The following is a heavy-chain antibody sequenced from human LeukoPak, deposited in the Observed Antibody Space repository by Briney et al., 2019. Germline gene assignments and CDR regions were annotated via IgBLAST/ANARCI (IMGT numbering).Heavy chain of an antibody. CDR3: ARGMSWYYDSSGCYYSNAFDI. D-gene: IGHD3-22*01. CDR2: INHSGST. V-gene: IGHV4-34*01. CDR1: GGSFSGYY. Sequence: PSETLSLTCAVYGGSFSGYYWSWIRQPPGKGLEWIGEINHSGSTNYNPSLKSRVTISVDTSKNQFSLKLSSVTAADTAVYYCARGMSWYYDSSGCYYSNAFDIWGQGTMVTVSS. J-gene: IGHJ3*02.